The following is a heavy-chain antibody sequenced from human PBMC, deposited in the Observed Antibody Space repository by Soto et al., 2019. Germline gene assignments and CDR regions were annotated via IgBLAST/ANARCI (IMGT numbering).Heavy chain of an antibody. CDR1: GITISNYP. CDR2: ISGSGDRT. J-gene: IGHJ4*02. D-gene: IGHD3-22*01. Sequence: EVQLLESGGGLVQPGGSLRLSCAASGITISNYPMSWVRQAPGKGLDWVSGISGSGDRTYYADSAKGRFTISKDISRNSLSLQLDSLGVEDTDVHFCVKDDGGYPSTAPHWGQGTLVTVSS. V-gene: IGHV3-23*01. CDR3: VKDDGGYPSTAPH.